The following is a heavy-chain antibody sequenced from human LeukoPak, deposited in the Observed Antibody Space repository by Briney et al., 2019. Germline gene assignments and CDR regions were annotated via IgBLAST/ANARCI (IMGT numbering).Heavy chain of an antibody. V-gene: IGHV4-39*07. CDR1: GASVSGSNYY. CDR3: ARVVVAGTTGWPRYYYYYYMDA. CDR2: IYSSGST. J-gene: IGHJ6*03. Sequence: SETLSLTCAVSGASVSGSNYYWGWIRQPPGKGLEWIGNIYSSGSTYYNASLQSRVTISIDTSKNQFSLKLSSVTAADTAVYYCARVVVAGTTGWPRYYYYYYMDAWGKGTTVTISS. D-gene: IGHD6-13*01.